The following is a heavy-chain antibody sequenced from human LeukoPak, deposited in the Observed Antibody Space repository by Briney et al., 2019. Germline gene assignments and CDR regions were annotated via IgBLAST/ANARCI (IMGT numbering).Heavy chain of an antibody. CDR2: INPNSGGT. V-gene: IGHV1-2*02. Sequence: ASVKVSCKASGYTFTGYYMHWVRQAPGQGLEWMGWINPNSGGTNYAQKFQGRVTMTRDTSISTAYMELSRLRSDDTAVYYCARGPSIVVVPAANDAFDIWGQGTMVTVSS. CDR3: ARGPSIVVVPAANDAFDI. CDR1: GYTFTGYY. D-gene: IGHD2-2*01. J-gene: IGHJ3*02.